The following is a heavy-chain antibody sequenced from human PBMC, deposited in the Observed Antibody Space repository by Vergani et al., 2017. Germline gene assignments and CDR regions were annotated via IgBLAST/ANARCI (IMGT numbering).Heavy chain of an antibody. V-gene: IGHV3-48*04. D-gene: IGHD2/OR15-2a*01. CDR3: VFSASYYFDY. Sequence: VQLVESGGGLVQPGGSLRLSCAASGFTFSSYSMNWVRQAPGKGLEWVSYISSSSSTIYYADSVKGRFTISRDNAKNSLYLQMNSLRAEDTAVYYCVFSASYYFDYWGQGTLVTVSS. J-gene: IGHJ4*02. CDR2: ISSSSSTI. CDR1: GFTFSSYS.